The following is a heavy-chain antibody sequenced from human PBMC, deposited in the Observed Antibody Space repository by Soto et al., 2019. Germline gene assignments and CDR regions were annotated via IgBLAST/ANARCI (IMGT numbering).Heavy chain of an antibody. CDR1: GYTFTSYG. Sequence: QVQLVQSGAEVKKPGASVKVSCKASGYTFTSYGISWVRQAPGQGLEWMGWISAYTGNTTYAQKLQGRVTITTDTSTSTAYMEIRSLRSDDTSVYYCARDNPPLGYWGQVTLVTVSS. V-gene: IGHV1-18*01. CDR3: ARDNPPLGY. CDR2: ISAYTGNT. J-gene: IGHJ4*02.